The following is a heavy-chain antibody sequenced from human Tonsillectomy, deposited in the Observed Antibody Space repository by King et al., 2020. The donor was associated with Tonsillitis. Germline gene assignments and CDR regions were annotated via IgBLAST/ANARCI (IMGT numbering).Heavy chain of an antibody. Sequence: VQLVESGGGVVQPGRSLRLSCAASGFTFSSFGMHWVRQAPGKGLEWVAVIWYDGRTKYYADSVKGRFTISRDNSKNTLYLQMNSLRAEDTAVYYCAIDEASSSSFPSYWGQGTLVTVSS. CDR1: GFTFSSFG. CDR3: AIDEASSSSFPSY. D-gene: IGHD6-6*01. CDR2: IWYDGRTK. V-gene: IGHV3-33*01. J-gene: IGHJ4*02.